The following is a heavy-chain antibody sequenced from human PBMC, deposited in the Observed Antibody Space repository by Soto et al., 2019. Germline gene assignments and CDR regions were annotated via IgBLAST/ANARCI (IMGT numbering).Heavy chain of an antibody. CDR3: VRRHVSATGIDWFDP. CDR2: INAANGDT. D-gene: IGHD6-13*01. CDR1: GYTFTSYG. Sequence: GXSVKLSCKASGYTFTSYGIHWVRQAPGQSLEWMGWINAANGDTKYSPKFQGRVTITGDTSASTSYMELSSLRSEDTAVYYCVRRHVSATGIDWFDPSGQGTLVTVSS. J-gene: IGHJ5*02. V-gene: IGHV1-3*01.